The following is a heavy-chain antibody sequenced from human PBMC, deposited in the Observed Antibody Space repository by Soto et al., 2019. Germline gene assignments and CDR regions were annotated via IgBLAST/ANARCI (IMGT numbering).Heavy chain of an antibody. J-gene: IGHJ4*02. D-gene: IGHD1-1*01. V-gene: IGHV4-34*01. CDR3: ARPSKYDYYFDY. CDR1: GGSFSGYY. CDR2: INHSGST. Sequence: QVQLQQWGAGLLKPSETLSLTCAVYGGSFSGYYWSWIRQPPGKGLEWIGEINHSGSTNYNPSLKSRVTISVDTSKNQFSLKLSSVTAADTAVYYCARPSKYDYYFDYWGQGTLVTVSS.